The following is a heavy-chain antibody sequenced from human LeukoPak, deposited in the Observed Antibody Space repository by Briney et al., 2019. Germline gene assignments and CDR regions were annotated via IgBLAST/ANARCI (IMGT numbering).Heavy chain of an antibody. CDR2: IYYSGST. Sequence: PSETLSLTCTVSGGSISSGDYYWSWIRQPPGKGLEWIGYIYYSGSTYYNPSLMSRVTISVDTSKNQFSLKLSSVTAADTAVYYCAGGPPYSSGWYNPRFDYWGQGTLVTVSS. CDR1: GGSISSGDYY. CDR3: AGGPPYSSGWYNPRFDY. D-gene: IGHD6-19*01. V-gene: IGHV4-30-4*01. J-gene: IGHJ4*02.